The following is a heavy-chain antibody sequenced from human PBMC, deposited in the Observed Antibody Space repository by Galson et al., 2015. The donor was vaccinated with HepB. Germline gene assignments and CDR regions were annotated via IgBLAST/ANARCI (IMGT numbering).Heavy chain of an antibody. CDR2: ISGSGGST. CDR1: GFTFSSYA. J-gene: IGHJ6*02. CDR3: AKGRGYSYGYLRYGMDV. V-gene: IGHV3-23*01. D-gene: IGHD5-18*01. Sequence: SLRLSCAASGFTFSSYAMSWVRQAPGKGLEWVSAISGSGGSTYYADSVKGRFTISRDNSKNTLYLQMNSLRAEDTAVDYCAKGRGYSYGYLRYGMDVWGQGTTVTVSS.